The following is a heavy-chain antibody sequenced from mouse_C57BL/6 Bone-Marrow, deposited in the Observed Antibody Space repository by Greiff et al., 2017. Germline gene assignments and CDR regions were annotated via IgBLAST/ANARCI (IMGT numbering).Heavy chain of an antibody. V-gene: IGHV1-53*01. D-gene: IGHD1-1*01. CDR2: INPSNGGT. Sequence: QVQLQQPGTELVKPGASVKLSCKASGYTFTSYWMHWVKQRPGQGLEWIGNINPSNGGTNYNEKFKSKATLTVDKSSSTAYMQRSSLTSEDSAVYYCARSGYYCSSYWYVDVWGTGTTVTVSS. CDR3: ARSGYYCSSYWYVDV. CDR1: GYTFTSYW. J-gene: IGHJ1*03.